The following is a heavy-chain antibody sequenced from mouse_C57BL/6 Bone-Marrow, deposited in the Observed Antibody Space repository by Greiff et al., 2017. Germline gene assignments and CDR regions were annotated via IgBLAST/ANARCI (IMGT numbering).Heavy chain of an antibody. CDR3: ARRALYGYFDV. V-gene: IGHV2-5*01. J-gene: IGHJ1*03. CDR1: GFSLTSYG. Sequence: QVQLQQSGPGLVQPSQSLSITCTVSGFSLTSYGVHWVRQSPGKGLEWLGVIWRGGSTDYNAAFMSRLSITKDNSTSQVFLKMNRLQADDPAIYCCARRALYGYFDVWGTGTTVTVSA. CDR2: IWRGGST.